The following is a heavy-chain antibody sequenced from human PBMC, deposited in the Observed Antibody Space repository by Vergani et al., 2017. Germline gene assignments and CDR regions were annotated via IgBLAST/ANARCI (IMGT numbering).Heavy chain of an antibody. CDR2: IRSKANSYAT. Sequence: EVQLVESGGGLVQPGGSLKLSCAASGFTFSGSAMHWVRQASGKGLEWVGRIRSKANSYATAYAASVKGRFTISRDDSKNTAYLQMNSLRTEDTAIYYCAKERSRTDWYSDLWGRGTLVTVSS. V-gene: IGHV3-73*01. J-gene: IGHJ2*01. CDR3: AKERSRTDWYSDL. CDR1: GFTFSGSA.